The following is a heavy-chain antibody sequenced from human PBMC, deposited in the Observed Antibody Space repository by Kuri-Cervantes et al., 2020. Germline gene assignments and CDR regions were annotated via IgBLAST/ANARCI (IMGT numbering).Heavy chain of an antibody. J-gene: IGHJ6*02. CDR3: TTVKDTGYSSSWFSFYYYGMDV. CDR2: IYSGGST. CDR1: GFTFSSYG. D-gene: IGHD6-13*01. Sequence: GESLKISCAASGFTFSSYGMHWVRQAPGKGLEWVSVIYSGGSTYYADSVKGRFTISRDNSKNTLYLQMNSLKTEDTAVYYCTTVKDTGYSSSWFSFYYYGMDVWGQGTTVTVSS. V-gene: IGHV3-66*01.